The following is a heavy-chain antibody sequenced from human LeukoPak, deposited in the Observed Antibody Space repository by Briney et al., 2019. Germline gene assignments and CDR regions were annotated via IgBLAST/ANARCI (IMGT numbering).Heavy chain of an antibody. CDR2: INSDSGGT. CDR1: GYTFTGHY. D-gene: IGHD2-2*01. CDR3: ARDETPVVVPAARHNWFDP. J-gene: IGHJ5*02. Sequence: ASVKVSCKASGYTFTGHYMHWVRQAPGQGLEWMGWINSDSGGTKYAQKFQGSVIMTRVTSISTAYMELSRLKSDDTAVYYCARDETPVVVPAARHNWFDPWGQGTLVTVSS. V-gene: IGHV1-2*02.